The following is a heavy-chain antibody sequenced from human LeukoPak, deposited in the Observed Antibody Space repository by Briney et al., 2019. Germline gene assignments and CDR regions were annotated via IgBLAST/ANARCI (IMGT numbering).Heavy chain of an antibody. CDR2: IYSGGST. CDR3: AKARGSGWYFFDS. D-gene: IGHD6-19*01. V-gene: IGHV3-66*01. CDR1: GFTVSSNY. J-gene: IGHJ4*02. Sequence: PGGSLRLSCAASGFTVSSNYMSWVRQAPGKGLEWVSVIYSGGSTYYADSVKGRFTISRDNSKNTLYLQMNSLTADDTAVYYCAKARGSGWYFFDSWGQGTLVTVSS.